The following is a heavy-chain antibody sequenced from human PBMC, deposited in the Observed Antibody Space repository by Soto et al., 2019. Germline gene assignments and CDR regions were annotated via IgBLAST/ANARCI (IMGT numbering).Heavy chain of an antibody. CDR3: ARRNYDDTSGYTFDY. CDR1: GGSISSYY. J-gene: IGHJ4*02. CDR2: IYFRGTT. Sequence: SETLSLTCTVSGGSISSYYWSWIRQPPGKGLEWIGYIYFRGTTNYNPSLKSRVTMSADTSKNQFSLKLNSVTAADTAVYYCARRNYDDTSGYTFDYWGQGTMVTVAS. D-gene: IGHD3-22*01. V-gene: IGHV4-59*13.